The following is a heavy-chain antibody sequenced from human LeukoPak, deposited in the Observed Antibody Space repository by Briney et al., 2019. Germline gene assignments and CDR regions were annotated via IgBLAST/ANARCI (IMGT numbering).Heavy chain of an antibody. V-gene: IGHV4-34*01. CDR1: GGSFSGYY. CDR3: ARGGYYDSSGYDY. D-gene: IGHD3-22*01. CDR2: INHSGST. Sequence: SETLSLTCAVYGGSFSGYYWSWIRQPPGKGLEWIGEINHSGSTNYNPPLKSRVTISVDTSKNQFSLKLSSVTAADTAVYYCARGGYYDSSGYDYWGQGTLVTVSS. J-gene: IGHJ4*02.